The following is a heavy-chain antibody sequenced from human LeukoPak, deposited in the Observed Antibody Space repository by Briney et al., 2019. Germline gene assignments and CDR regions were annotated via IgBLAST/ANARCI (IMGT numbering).Heavy chain of an antibody. Sequence: PSETLSLTCAVYGGSFSGYYWSWIRQPPGKGLEWIGEINHSGSTNYNPSLKSRVTISVDTSKNQFSLKLSSVTAADTAVYYCARGRWFDAFDIWGQGTMVTVSS. CDR3: ARGRWFDAFDI. CDR1: GGSFSGYY. V-gene: IGHV4-34*01. J-gene: IGHJ3*02. D-gene: IGHD3-10*01. CDR2: INHSGST.